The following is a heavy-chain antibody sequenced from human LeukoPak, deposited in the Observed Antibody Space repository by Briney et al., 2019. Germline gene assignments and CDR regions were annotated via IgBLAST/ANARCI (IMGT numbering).Heavy chain of an antibody. Sequence: ASVVVSCKASGYTFTTDYIHWVRQAPGQGLEWMGIINPSGGSTTYAQKFQGRVIMTGDTSTSTVYMELRNLRSEDTAVYYCARARGSGSYYGHDYYYYYYMDVWGQGTTVTVSS. V-gene: IGHV1-46*01. D-gene: IGHD3-10*01. CDR2: INPSGGST. J-gene: IGHJ6*03. CDR1: GYTFTTDY. CDR3: ARARGSGSYYGHDYYYYYYMDV.